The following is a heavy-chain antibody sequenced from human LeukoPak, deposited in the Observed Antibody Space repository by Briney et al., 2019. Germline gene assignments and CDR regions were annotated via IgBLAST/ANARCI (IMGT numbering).Heavy chain of an antibody. CDR2: INPSGGST. CDR1: GYTFTSYY. J-gene: IGHJ5*02. Sequence: ASVTVSCKASGYTFTSYYMHWVRQAPGQGLEWMGIINPSGGSTSYAQKFQGRVTMTRDTSTSTVYMELSSLRSEDTAVYYCARDGSRCSSTSCYVRLNWFDPWGQGTLVTVSS. CDR3: ARDGSRCSSTSCYVRLNWFDP. V-gene: IGHV1-46*01. D-gene: IGHD2-2*01.